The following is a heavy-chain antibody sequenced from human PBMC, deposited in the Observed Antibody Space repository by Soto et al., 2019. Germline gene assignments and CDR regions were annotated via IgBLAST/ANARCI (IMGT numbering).Heavy chain of an antibody. CDR2: IGASGSTT. CDR1: GFTFSSCA. V-gene: IGHV3-23*05. Sequence: HPGGSLRLSCAASGFTFSSCAMSWVRQAPGMGLEWVSAIGASGSTTYYADSMKGRFTISRDNAKNRLYLQMNSLRAEDTAIYYCAKCSVGTVRSSGWCNWFDPWGQGTLVTVSS. J-gene: IGHJ5*02. D-gene: IGHD6-19*01. CDR3: AKCSVGTVRSSGWCNWFDP.